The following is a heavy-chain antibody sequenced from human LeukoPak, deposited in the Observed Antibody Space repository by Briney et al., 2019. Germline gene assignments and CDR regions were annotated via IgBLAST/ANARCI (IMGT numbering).Heavy chain of an antibody. V-gene: IGHV3-30*03. CDR3: ARGSSGYRQFDY. D-gene: IGHD3-22*01. CDR2: ISYDGSNK. CDR1: GFTFSSYG. J-gene: IGHJ4*02. Sequence: PGRSLRLSCAASGFTFSSYGMHWVRQAPGKGLEWVAVISYDGSNKYYADSVKGRFTISRDNSKNTLYLQMNSLRAEDTAVYYCARGSSGYRQFDYWGQGTLVTVSS.